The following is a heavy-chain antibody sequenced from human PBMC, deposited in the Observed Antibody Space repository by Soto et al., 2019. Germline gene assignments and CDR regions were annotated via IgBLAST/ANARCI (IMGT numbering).Heavy chain of an antibody. CDR2: INAGNGNT. V-gene: IGHV1-3*01. Sequence: QVQLVQSGAEVKKPGASVKVSCKASGYTFTSYAMHLVRVAPGQRLEWMGWINAGNGNTKYSQKFQGRVNITRDTSASTAYMELSSLRSEDTAVYYCARDRGGWPDYWGQGTLVTVSS. J-gene: IGHJ4*02. CDR1: GYTFTSYA. CDR3: ARDRGGWPDY. D-gene: IGHD2-15*01.